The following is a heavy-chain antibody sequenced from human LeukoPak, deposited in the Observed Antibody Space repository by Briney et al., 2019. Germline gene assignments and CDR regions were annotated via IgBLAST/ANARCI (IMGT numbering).Heavy chain of an antibody. CDR3: ATHDYGDSGGAFDI. CDR1: GFTLSSYW. D-gene: IGHD4-17*01. CDR2: MKQDGSEK. J-gene: IGHJ3*02. V-gene: IGHV3-7*01. Sequence: GGSLRLSCAASGFTLSSYWMSWVRQALGKGLEWVANMKQDGSEKHYVDSVKGRFTISRDNAKNSLYLQMNSLRAEDTAVYYCATHDYGDSGGAFDIWGQGTMVTVSS.